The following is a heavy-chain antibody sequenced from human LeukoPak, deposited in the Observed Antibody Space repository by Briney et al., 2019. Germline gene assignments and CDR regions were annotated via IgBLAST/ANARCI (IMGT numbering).Heavy chain of an antibody. CDR1: GFAFSKYA. Sequence: GGSLRLSCAASGFAFSKYAMSWVRQAPGKGLEWVSAISGSGGSKYYADSVKGRFTISRDNSKNTLYVRMNSLRAEDTATYYCAKGTTYYDILTGYGYPYYFDYWGQGTLVTVSS. V-gene: IGHV3-23*01. CDR3: AKGTTYYDILTGYGYPYYFDY. CDR2: ISGSGGSK. J-gene: IGHJ4*02. D-gene: IGHD3-9*01.